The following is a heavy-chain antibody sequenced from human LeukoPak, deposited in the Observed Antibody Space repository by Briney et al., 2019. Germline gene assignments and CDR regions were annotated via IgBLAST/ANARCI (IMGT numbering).Heavy chain of an antibody. J-gene: IGHJ4*02. CDR3: ARSVSIAAAGSLDY. CDR1: GFTFSSYS. D-gene: IGHD6-13*01. Sequence: GGSLRLSCAASGFTFSSYSMNWVRQAPGKGLEWVSYISSSSSTIYYADSVKGRFTISRDNAKNSLYLQMNSLRGEDTAVYYCARSVSIAAAGSLDYWGQGTLVTVSS. V-gene: IGHV3-48*01. CDR2: ISSSSSTI.